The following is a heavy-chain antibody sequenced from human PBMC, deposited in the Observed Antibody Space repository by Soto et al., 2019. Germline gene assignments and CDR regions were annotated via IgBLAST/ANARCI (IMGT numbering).Heavy chain of an antibody. CDR3: ARVCGVVTSCSLGSTRGMDV. CDR2: IYYSGST. V-gene: IGHV4-31*03. D-gene: IGHD2-2*01. Sequence: QVQLQESGPGLVKPSQTLSLTCTVSGGSISSGGYYWSWIRQHPGKGLEWLGYIYYSGSTYYNPSLKSRVTISVDTSKNQFSLKLSSVTAADTAVYYCARVCGVVTSCSLGSTRGMDVWGQGTTVTVSS. J-gene: IGHJ6*02. CDR1: GGSISSGGYY.